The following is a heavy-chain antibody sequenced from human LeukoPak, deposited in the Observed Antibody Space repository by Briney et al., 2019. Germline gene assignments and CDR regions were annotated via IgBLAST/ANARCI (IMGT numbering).Heavy chain of an antibody. CDR1: GGSISTITYS. J-gene: IGHJ5*02. Sequence: PSETLSLACSVSGGSISTITYSWGWVRQSPGKGLDWIGNIRYTGTTDYNPSLKSRVTMSLDTSKNQFSLKMRSMTAADTAVYYCARQMTGPYDILTGYYKSNWFDPWGQGTLVTVSS. D-gene: IGHD3-9*01. V-gene: IGHV4-39*07. CDR3: ARQMTGPYDILTGYYKSNWFDP. CDR2: IRYTGTT.